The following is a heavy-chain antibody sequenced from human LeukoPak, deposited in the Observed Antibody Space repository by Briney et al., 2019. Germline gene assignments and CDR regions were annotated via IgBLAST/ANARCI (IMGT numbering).Heavy chain of an antibody. CDR1: GFTSSSYS. CDR2: ISSSSSYI. CDR3: ARGGELLPFDY. D-gene: IGHD1-7*01. J-gene: IGHJ4*02. Sequence: GGSLRLSCAASGFTSSSYSMNWVRQAPGKGLEWVSSISSSSSYIYYADSVKGRFTISRDNAKNLLYLQMNSLRAEDTAVYYCARGGELLPFDYWGQGTLVTVSS. V-gene: IGHV3-21*01.